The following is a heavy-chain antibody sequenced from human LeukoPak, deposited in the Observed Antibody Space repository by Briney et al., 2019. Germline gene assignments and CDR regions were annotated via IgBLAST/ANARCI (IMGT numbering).Heavy chain of an antibody. J-gene: IGHJ4*02. D-gene: IGHD3-22*01. CDR1: GGSISSGSYY. Sequence: SETLSLTCTVSGGSISSGSYYWSWIRQPAGKGLEWIGRIYTSGSTNYNPSLKSRVTISVDTSKNQFSLKLSSVTAADTAVYYCARDTSYYDSSGFDYWGQGTLVTVSS. CDR2: IYTSGST. CDR3: ARDTSYYDSSGFDY. V-gene: IGHV4-61*02.